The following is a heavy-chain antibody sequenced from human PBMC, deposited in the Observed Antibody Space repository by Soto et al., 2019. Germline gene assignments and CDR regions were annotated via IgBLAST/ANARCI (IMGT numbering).Heavy chain of an antibody. V-gene: IGHV3-33*01. D-gene: IGHD3-16*01. CDR2: IRPDGSNR. J-gene: IGHJ5*02. CDR3: ARVGRPQHLLTGFDN. CDR1: GFTFSDYA. Sequence: QVQLVESGGGVVQPGWSLRLSCVTSGFTFSDYAIHWVRQAPGKGLEWVAVIRPDGSNRYYADSVKGRFTISRDISKNTLYLQMSSLRADDTAVYFCARVGRPQHLLTGFDNWGQGTLVTVSS.